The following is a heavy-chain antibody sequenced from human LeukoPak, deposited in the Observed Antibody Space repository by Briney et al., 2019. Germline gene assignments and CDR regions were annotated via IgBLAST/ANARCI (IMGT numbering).Heavy chain of an antibody. J-gene: IGHJ4*02. CDR3: ARGTFSSFES. CDR1: GFTFSGFS. V-gene: IGHV3-48*01. CDR2: ITTSSTTI. D-gene: IGHD3-3*01. Sequence: GGSLRLSCGGSGFTFSGFSMNWLRQAPGKGLEWVSYITTSSTTIYYADSVKGRFTVSRDNAKSSLYLQMNSLRTDDTAVYYRARGTFSSFESWGPGTLVTVSS.